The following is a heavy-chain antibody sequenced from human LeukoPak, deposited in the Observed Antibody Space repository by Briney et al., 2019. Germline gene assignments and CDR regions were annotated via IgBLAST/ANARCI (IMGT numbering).Heavy chain of an antibody. CDR3: ARGLCGGYQLLCSYFDY. V-gene: IGHV4-31*03. J-gene: IGHJ4*02. CDR2: IYYSGST. CDR1: GGSISSGGYY. D-gene: IGHD2-2*01. Sequence: PSETLSLTCTVSGGSISSGGYYWSWIRQHPGKGLEWIGYIYYSGSTYYNPSLKSRVTISVDTSKNQFSLKLSSVTAADTAVYYCARGLCGGYQLLCSYFDYWGQGTLVTVSS.